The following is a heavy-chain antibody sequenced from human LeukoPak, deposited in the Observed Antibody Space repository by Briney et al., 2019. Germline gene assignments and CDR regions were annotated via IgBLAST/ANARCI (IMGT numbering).Heavy chain of an antibody. V-gene: IGHV1-24*01. CDR2: FDSEDGKT. J-gene: IGHJ4*02. CDR3: ARGLITMVRGVTNPHGY. CDR1: GALLIELS. Sequence: ASVKVSCKVSGALLIELSIHWVRQSPGKGLEWMGGFDSEDGKTKAAQKFHDRVSLTEDTSLATAYMELSSLRSEDTAVYYCARGLITMVRGVTNPHGYWGQGTLVTVSS. D-gene: IGHD3-10*01.